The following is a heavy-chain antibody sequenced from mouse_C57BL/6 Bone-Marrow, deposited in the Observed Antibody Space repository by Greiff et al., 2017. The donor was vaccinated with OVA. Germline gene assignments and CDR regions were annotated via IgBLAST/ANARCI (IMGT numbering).Heavy chain of an antibody. CDR2: IAPNSGGT. Sequence: QVQLQQPGAELVKPGASVKLSCKASGYTFTSYWMHWVKQRPGRGLEWIGRIAPNSGGTKYNEKFKSKATLTVDKPSSTAYMQLSSLTSDDSGVYYCARGGLRCYFDYWGQGTTLTVSS. CDR3: ARGGLRCYFDY. CDR1: GYTFTSYW. D-gene: IGHD2-4*01. V-gene: IGHV1-72*01. J-gene: IGHJ2*01.